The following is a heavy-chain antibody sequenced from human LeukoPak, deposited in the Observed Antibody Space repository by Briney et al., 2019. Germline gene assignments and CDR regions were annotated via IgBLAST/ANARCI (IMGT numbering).Heavy chain of an antibody. CDR1: GYTFTDYY. CDR3: ARSSYDFWGPAGF. J-gene: IGHJ4*02. V-gene: IGHV1-2*02. D-gene: IGHD3-3*01. CDR2: VITNSGGT. Sequence: ASVKVSCKTSGYTFTDYYMNWVRQAPGQGLEWMGWVITNSGGTNYAQKFQGRVTMTRDRSINTAYMELRGLTSDDTAVDYCARSSYDFWGPAGFWGQGTLVIVSS.